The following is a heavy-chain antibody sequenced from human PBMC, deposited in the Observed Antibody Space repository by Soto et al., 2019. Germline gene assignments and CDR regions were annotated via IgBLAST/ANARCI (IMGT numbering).Heavy chain of an antibody. V-gene: IGHV1-46*01. J-gene: IGHJ4*02. CDR3: ARGGRDGYNQ. D-gene: IGHD5-12*01. CDR1: GYTFTSYY. Sequence: ASVKVSCKASGYTFTSYYLNWVRQAPGQGLDWMGMINPGDGSTSYAQKFQGRVTMTRDTSTSTIYMEMSSLRSEDSAVYYCARGGRDGYNQWGQGXLVTDSS. CDR2: INPGDGST.